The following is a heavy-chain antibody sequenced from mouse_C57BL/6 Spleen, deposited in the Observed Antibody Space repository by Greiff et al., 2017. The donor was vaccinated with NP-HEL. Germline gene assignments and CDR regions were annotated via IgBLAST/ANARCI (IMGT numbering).Heavy chain of an antibody. CDR2: INPNNGGT. D-gene: IGHD2-3*01. V-gene: IGHV1-26*01. CDR3: ARDGDGYYPFAY. CDR1: GYTFTDYY. J-gene: IGHJ3*01. Sequence: EVQLQQSGPELVKPGASVKISCKASGYTFTDYYMNWVKQSHGKSLEWIGDINPNNGGTSYNQKFKGKATLTVDKSSSTAYMELRSLTSEDSAVYYCARDGDGYYPFAYWGQGTLVTVSA.